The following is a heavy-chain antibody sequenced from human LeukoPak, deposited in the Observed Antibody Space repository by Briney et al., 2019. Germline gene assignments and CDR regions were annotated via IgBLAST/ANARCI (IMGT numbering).Heavy chain of an antibody. J-gene: IGHJ5*02. CDR3: ARQQQGWFDP. CDR2: IYYSGST. Sequence: TPSETLSLTCTVSGGSISSYYWSWLRQPPGKGLEWIGYIYYSGSTNYNPSLKSRVTISVDTSKNQFSLKLSSVTAADTAVYYCARQQQGWFDPWGQGTLVTVSS. CDR1: GGSISSYY. D-gene: IGHD6-13*01. V-gene: IGHV4-59*01.